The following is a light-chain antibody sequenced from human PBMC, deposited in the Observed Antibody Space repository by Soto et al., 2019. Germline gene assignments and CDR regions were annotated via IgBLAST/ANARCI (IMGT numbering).Light chain of an antibody. CDR1: QSVDIS. J-gene: IGKJ1*01. CDR3: QQYRSWPRT. Sequence: EIMLTQATATLSVSPGERFTLSFRASQSVDISLAWYQQKPGQAPRLLIYGASTRATDMPGTFSGRGSGTEFTLTISSLRPEDFGVYYCQQYRSWPRTFGQGTKVDIK. V-gene: IGKV3-15*01. CDR2: GAS.